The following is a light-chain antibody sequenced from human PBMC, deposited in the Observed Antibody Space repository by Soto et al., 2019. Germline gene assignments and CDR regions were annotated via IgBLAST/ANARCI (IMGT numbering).Light chain of an antibody. J-gene: IGKJ5*01. CDR1: QSVSSSY. V-gene: IGKV3-20*01. CDR3: QQYGSSPYP. CDR2: GAS. Sequence: EIVLTQSPGTLPLSPGERATLSCRASQSVSSSYLAWYQQKPGQAPRPLIYGASSRATGIPDRFSGSGSGTDFTLTISRLEPEDFAVYYCQQYGSSPYPFGQGTRLEMK.